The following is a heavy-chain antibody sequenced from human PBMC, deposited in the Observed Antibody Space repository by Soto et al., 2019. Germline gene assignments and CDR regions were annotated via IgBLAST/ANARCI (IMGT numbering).Heavy chain of an antibody. CDR2: ISASNGNT. CDR3: ARSSARGSHGPDDNGMDV. J-gene: IGHJ6*02. Sequence: QDHLVQSGPEVKKPGASVKVSCKASGYIFTNYGINWVRQAPGQGLEWMGWISASNGNTNFAQTVQGRLTTTTYTSTATSYMELRSLTYDYTAVYFCARSSARGSHGPDDNGMDVLGQGTTVTVSS. D-gene: IGHD6-13*01. CDR1: GYIFTNYG. V-gene: IGHV1-18*04.